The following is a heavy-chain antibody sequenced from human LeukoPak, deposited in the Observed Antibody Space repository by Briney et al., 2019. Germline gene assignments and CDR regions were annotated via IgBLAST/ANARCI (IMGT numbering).Heavy chain of an antibody. CDR1: GFTFSDSW. J-gene: IGHJ6*02. D-gene: IGHD3-16*01. CDR3: VTYTHWVAGDV. CDR2: MNQDGSEK. Sequence: GGSRRLSCAPSGFTFSDSWMSWVRQAPGGGLEWVANMNQDGSEKDYVDSVKGRFTISRDNARTSLYLQMGSLRAEDTAVYYCVTYTHWVAGDVWGQGTTVTVSS. V-gene: IGHV3-7*01.